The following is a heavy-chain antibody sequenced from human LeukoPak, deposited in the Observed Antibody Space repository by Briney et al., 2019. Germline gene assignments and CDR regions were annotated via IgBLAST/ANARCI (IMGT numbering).Heavy chain of an antibody. CDR2: IYHTGNT. J-gene: IGHJ3*02. D-gene: IGHD2-2*01. CDR1: GVSLSRGGYS. V-gene: IGHV4-30-4*07. Sequence: PSETLSLTCTVSGVSLSRGGYSWTWIRQPPRKGLEWIGDIYHTGNTNYNPSLKSRFTISVDASKNQVSLRLTSVTAADTAVYYCARGPPDCSSTSCYAFDAFDIWGQGTMVTVSS. CDR3: ARGPPDCSSTSCYAFDAFDI.